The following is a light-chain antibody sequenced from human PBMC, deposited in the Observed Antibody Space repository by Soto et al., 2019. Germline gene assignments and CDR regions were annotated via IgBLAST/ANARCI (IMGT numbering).Light chain of an antibody. CDR1: QSISNW. CDR3: QHYNSYSEA. Sequence: DIQMTQSPSTLPASVGDRLTITCRASQSISNWLAWYQQKPGTAPKVLIYHASNLQSGVPSRFSGSGSGTEFTLTISTLKTDDFATYDCQHYNSYSEAFGQGTKVDIK. V-gene: IGKV1-5*01. J-gene: IGKJ1*01. CDR2: HAS.